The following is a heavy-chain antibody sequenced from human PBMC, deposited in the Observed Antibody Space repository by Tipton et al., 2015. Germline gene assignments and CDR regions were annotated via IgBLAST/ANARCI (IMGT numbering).Heavy chain of an antibody. CDR2: IFSSATT. CDR1: GASLSNHY. D-gene: IGHD3-3*01. CDR3: ARTFGRYDWYFDH. J-gene: IGHJ4*02. V-gene: IGHV4-59*11. Sequence: TLSLTCTVSGASLSNHYWTWVRQPPGKGPEWIGYIFSSATTTCNPSLKSRATISVDTSKSQISLTLSSVTAADTAVYFCARTFGRYDWYFDHWGQGALVTVSS.